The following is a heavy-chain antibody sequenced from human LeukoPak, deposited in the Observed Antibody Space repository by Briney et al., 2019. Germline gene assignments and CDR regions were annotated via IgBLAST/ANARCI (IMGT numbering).Heavy chain of an antibody. V-gene: IGHV3-53*01. CDR2: IYSGGTT. CDR1: GFTVSGNH. D-gene: IGHD4-23*01. Sequence: GGSLRLCCAASGFTVSGNHMSWVRQAPGKGLNWVSIIYSGGTTYYADSVKGRFTISRGNSKNTLYLQMNSLRAEDTAVYYCARDADYGGSPDAFDIWGRGTIVTVSS. J-gene: IGHJ3*02. CDR3: ARDADYGGSPDAFDI.